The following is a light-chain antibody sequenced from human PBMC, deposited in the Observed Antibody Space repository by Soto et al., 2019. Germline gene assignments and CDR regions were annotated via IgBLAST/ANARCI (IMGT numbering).Light chain of an antibody. CDR3: KSYAGSKPHG. V-gene: IGLV2-8*01. CDR1: KIDIGVYDF. J-gene: IGLJ6*01. Sequence: PISKKRTKIDIGVYDFVSWHQHHPGKAPRLIIYEVVQRPSGVPDRFSGSKSGNTASLTVSGLLAAEEADYFCKSYAGSKPHGFGSVSKV. CDR2: EVV.